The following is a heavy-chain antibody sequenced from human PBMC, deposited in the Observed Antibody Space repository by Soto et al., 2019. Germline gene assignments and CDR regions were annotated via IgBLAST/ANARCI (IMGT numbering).Heavy chain of an antibody. CDR1: GFPFSSYA. Sequence: GGSLRLSCAASGFPFSSYAMHWVRQAPGKGLEWVAVISYDGSNKYYADSVKGRFTISRDNSKNTLYLQMNSLRAEDTAVYYCALNVDISLFNLFGETVMYVCAKRTTVTVSS. J-gene: IGHJ6*04. CDR2: ISYDGSNK. V-gene: IGHV3-30-3*01. CDR3: ALNVDISLFNLFGETVMYV. D-gene: IGHD2-2*03.